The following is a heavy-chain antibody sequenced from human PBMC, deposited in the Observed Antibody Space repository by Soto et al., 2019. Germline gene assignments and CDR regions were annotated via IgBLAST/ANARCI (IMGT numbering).Heavy chain of an antibody. CDR3: AIVFKDYDSWSGYSYYYYMDV. CDR1: GYTFTSYY. Sequence: ASVKVSCKASGYTFTSYYMHWVRQAPGQGLEWMGIINPSGGSTSYAQKFQGRVTMTRDTSTSTVYKELRSLRTEDTAVYYSAIVFKDYDSWSGYSYYYYMDVWGKGTTVTVSS. D-gene: IGHD3-3*01. J-gene: IGHJ6*03. CDR2: INPSGGST. V-gene: IGHV1-46*03.